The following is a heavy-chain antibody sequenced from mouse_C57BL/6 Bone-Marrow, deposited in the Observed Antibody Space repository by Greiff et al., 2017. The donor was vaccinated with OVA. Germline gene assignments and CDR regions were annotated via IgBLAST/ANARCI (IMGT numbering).Heavy chain of an antibody. CDR3: ARVCGYYSYWYFDV. D-gene: IGHD2-3*01. Sequence: QVTLKVSGPGILQPSQTLSLTCSFSGFSLSTFGMGVGWIRQPPGKGLEWLAHIWWDDDKYYNPALKSRLTISKDTSKNQVFLKIANVDTADTATYYCARVCGYYSYWYFDVWGTGTTVTVSS. J-gene: IGHJ1*03. V-gene: IGHV8-8*01. CDR2: IWWDDDK. CDR1: GFSLSTFGMG.